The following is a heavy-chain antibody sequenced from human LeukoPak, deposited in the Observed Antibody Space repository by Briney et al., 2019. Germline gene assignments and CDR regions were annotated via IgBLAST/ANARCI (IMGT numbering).Heavy chain of an antibody. Sequence: SETLSLTCAVYGGSFSGYYWSWIRQPPGKGLEWIGEINHSGSTNYNPSLKSRVTISVDTSKNQFSLKLSSVTAADTAVYYCARGASSSWDYYFDYWGQGTLVTVSS. D-gene: IGHD6-13*01. J-gene: IGHJ4*02. CDR2: INHSGST. CDR1: GGSFSGYY. CDR3: ARGASSSWDYYFDY. V-gene: IGHV4-34*01.